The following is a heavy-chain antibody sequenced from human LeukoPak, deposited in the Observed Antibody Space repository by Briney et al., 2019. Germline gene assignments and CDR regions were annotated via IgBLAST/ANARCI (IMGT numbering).Heavy chain of an antibody. V-gene: IGHV3-23*01. CDR1: GFTFSSYA. J-gene: IGHJ4*02. CDR3: AKVGSSWYSHFDY. D-gene: IGHD6-13*01. CDR2: ISGSGGST. Sequence: GGSLRLSCAASGFTFSSYAMSWVRQAPGKGLEWVSGISGSGGSTYYADSVKGRFTISRDNSKNMLYLQMNSLRAEDTAVYYCAKVGSSWYSHFDYWGQGTLVTVSS.